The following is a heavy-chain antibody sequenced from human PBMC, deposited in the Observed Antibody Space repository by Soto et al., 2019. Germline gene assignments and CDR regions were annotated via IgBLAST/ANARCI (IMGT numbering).Heavy chain of an antibody. J-gene: IGHJ4*02. CDR3: ARHPTFSGWEYYFDY. V-gene: IGHV4-39*01. CDR2: VYYSGST. CDR1: GDSVSSSNYY. D-gene: IGHD6-19*01. Sequence: QLQLQESGPGLVKPSETLSLTCTVSGDSVSSSNYYWGWIRQPPGKWLEWIGSVYYSGSTYYNPSLKSRVTMSVDTSKNQFPLKLSSVTAADAAVYYCARHPTFSGWEYYFDYWGQGTPVTVSS.